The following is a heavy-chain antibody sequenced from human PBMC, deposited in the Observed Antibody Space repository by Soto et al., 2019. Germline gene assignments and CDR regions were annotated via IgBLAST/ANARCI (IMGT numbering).Heavy chain of an antibody. CDR2: ISYSGST. J-gene: IGHJ4*02. D-gene: IGHD1-26*01. V-gene: IGHV4-31*03. CDR1: GGPISSGGYY. Sequence: SETLSLTCTVSGGPISSGGYYWSWIRQHPGTGLEWIGHISYSGSTYYNTSLKSRVTISVDTSRNQFSLKLSSVTAADTAVYYCARDEGGTTAIGGWGQGTLVTVSS. CDR3: ARDEGGTTAIGG.